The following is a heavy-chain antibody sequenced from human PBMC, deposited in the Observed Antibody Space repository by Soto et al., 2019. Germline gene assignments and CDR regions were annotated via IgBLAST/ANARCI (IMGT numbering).Heavy chain of an antibody. V-gene: IGHV3-30-3*01. CDR2: ISYDGSNK. J-gene: IGHJ6*02. Sequence: QVQLVESGGGVVQPGRSLRLSCAASGFTFSSYAMHWVRQAPGKGLEWVAVISYDGSNKYYADSVKGRFTISRDNSKNTQYLHMNSLRAEYTAVYYCARDRFVLCSTPLYYYGMDFWGQGTTVTVSS. CDR1: GFTFSSYA. CDR3: ARDRFVLCSTPLYYYGMDF. D-gene: IGHD3-10*02.